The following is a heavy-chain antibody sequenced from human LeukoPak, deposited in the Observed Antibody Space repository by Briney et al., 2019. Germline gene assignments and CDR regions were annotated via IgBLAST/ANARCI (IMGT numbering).Heavy chain of an antibody. D-gene: IGHD6-19*01. J-gene: IGHJ4*02. CDR3: ARYSSGWTDY. CDR2: IYYSGST. V-gene: IGHV4-61*05. CDR1: GGSISSSNYY. Sequence: SETLSLTCTVSGGSISSSNYYWGWIRQPPGKGLEWIGYIYYSGSTNYNPSLKSRATISVDTSKNQFSLKLSSVTAADTAVYYCARYSSGWTDYWGQGTLVTVSS.